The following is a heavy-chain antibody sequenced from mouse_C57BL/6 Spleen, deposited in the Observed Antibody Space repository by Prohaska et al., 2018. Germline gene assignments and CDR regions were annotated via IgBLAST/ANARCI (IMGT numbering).Heavy chain of an antibody. CDR3: ASPYDDDGGFAY. J-gene: IGHJ3*01. D-gene: IGHD2-4*01. CDR2: INQYNGGT. CDR1: GYTFTDYY. V-gene: IGHV1-19*01. Sequence: EVQLQQSGPVLVKPGASVKMSCKASGYTFTDYYMHWLKQSHGKSLEWIGVINQYNGGTSDNQKCKSKATLTVDKNSSTAYIELNSLTSEDSAVYYCASPYDDDGGFAYWGQGTLVTVSA.